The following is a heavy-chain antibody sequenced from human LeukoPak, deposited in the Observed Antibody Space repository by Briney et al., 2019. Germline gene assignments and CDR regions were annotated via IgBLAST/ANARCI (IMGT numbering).Heavy chain of an antibody. CDR1: GYTFTSYY. V-gene: IGHV1-46*01. CDR2: INPSGGST. Sequence: ASVKVSCKASGYTFTSYYMHWVRQAPGQGLEWMGIINPSGGSTSYAQKFQGRVTMTRDMSTSTVYMELSSLGSEDTAVYYCARGYYDSSGIPARGAFDIWGQGTMVTVSS. J-gene: IGHJ3*02. D-gene: IGHD3-22*01. CDR3: ARGYYDSSGIPARGAFDI.